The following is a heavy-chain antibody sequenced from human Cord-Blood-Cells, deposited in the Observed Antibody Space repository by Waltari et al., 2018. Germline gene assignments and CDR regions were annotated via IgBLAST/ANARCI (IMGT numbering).Heavy chain of an antibody. CDR2: IWYAGSNK. Sequence: QVQLVESGGGVVKPGRSLRLSCAASGFTFSSYGMHWVRQAPGKGLEWVAVIWYAGSNKYYADSVKGRFTISRDNSKNTLYLQMNSLRAEDTAVYYCARDYYGSGSYLYYYYYGMDVWGQGTTVTVSS. D-gene: IGHD3-10*01. CDR3: ARDYYGSGSYLYYYYYGMDV. J-gene: IGHJ6*02. CDR1: GFTFSSYG. V-gene: IGHV3-33*01.